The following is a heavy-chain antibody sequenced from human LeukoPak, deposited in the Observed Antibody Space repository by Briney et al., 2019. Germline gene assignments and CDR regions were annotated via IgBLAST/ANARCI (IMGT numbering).Heavy chain of an antibody. CDR2: IYPGDSDT. CDR1: AYIFTTSW. V-gene: IGHV5-51*01. J-gene: IGHJ5*02. CDR3: ARPIAAAGNLFWFDP. D-gene: IGHD6-13*01. Sequence: PGESLKISCQGSAYIFTTSWFGWLRQMPGKGLEWMGTIYPGDSDTRYSPSFQGQVTISADKSISTAYLQWSSLKASDTAMYYCARPIAAAGNLFWFDPWGQGTLVTVSS.